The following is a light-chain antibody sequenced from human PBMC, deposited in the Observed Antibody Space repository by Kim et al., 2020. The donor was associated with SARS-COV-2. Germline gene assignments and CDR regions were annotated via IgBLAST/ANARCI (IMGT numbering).Light chain of an antibody. J-gene: IGKJ4*01. CDR2: GAS. CDR3: KQYDTNPLT. Sequence: SPVGAPAIPSGPGSRTSSADLGGDRQRPGHAPRLLMSGASMIATGIPDRFSGSGSGTDFTLTMSGLVTDDFAAYYCKQYDTNPLTFGGGTKVDIK. V-gene: IGKV3-20*01. CDR1: SRTSSAD.